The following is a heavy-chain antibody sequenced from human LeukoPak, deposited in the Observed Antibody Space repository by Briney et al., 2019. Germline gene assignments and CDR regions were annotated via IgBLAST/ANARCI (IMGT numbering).Heavy chain of an antibody. J-gene: IGHJ4*02. V-gene: IGHV4-4*07. D-gene: IGHD1-26*01. CDR3: ARLSNSGSYPFDY. CDR2: IYTSGST. Sequence: ASETLSLTCTVSGGSISSYYWSWLRQPAGKGLEWIGRIYTSGSTNYNPSLKSRVTMSVDTSKNQFSLKLSSVTAADTAVYYCARLSNSGSYPFDYWGQGTLVTVSS. CDR1: GGSISSYY.